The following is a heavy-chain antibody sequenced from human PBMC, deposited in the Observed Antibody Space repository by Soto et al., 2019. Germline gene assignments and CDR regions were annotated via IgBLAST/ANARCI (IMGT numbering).Heavy chain of an antibody. CDR2: MNPNSGNT. Sequence: ASVKVSCKASGYTFTSYDINWVRQATGQGLEWMGWMNPNSGNTGYAQKFQGRVTMTRKTSIRTAYMELSSLRSEYKAVYYCAGVRLGRPSDYWGQGTLVTVSS. CDR3: AGVRLGRPSDY. V-gene: IGHV1-8*01. J-gene: IGHJ4*02. D-gene: IGHD2-8*01. CDR1: GYTFTSYD.